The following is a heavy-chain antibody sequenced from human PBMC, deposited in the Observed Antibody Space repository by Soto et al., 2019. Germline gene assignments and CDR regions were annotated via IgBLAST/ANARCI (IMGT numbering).Heavy chain of an antibody. D-gene: IGHD6-6*01. CDR1: GFTFHTNT. V-gene: IGHV3-21*01. Sequence: EVQLAESGGGLVKPGGSLRLSCTASGFTFHTNTMNWVRQAPGKGLEWVSSISSRSSYIYYADSVKGRFTISRDDARNSLYLQMSGRRVEDTAVYYCEREEVARPSTYHSLDVWGQGTTVTVSS. CDR3: EREEVARPSTYHSLDV. CDR2: ISSRSSYI. J-gene: IGHJ6*02.